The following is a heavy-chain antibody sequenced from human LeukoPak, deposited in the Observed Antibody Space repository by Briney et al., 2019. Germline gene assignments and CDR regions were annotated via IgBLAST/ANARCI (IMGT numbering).Heavy chain of an antibody. J-gene: IGHJ4*02. CDR3: ARPLGDSSGFDY. CDR2: IWYDGSNK. D-gene: IGHD3-22*01. Sequence: GGSLRLSCAASGFTFSSYGMHWVRQAPGKGLEWVAVIWYDGSNKYYADSVKGRFTISRDNSKNTLYLQMNSLRAEDTAVYYCARPLGDSSGFDYWGQGTLVTVSS. CDR1: GFTFSSYG. V-gene: IGHV3-33*01.